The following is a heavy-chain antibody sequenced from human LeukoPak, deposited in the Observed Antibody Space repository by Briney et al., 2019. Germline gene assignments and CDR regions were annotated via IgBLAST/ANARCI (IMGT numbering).Heavy chain of an antibody. D-gene: IGHD3-10*01. CDR3: ARLVTVRGVIPFDY. V-gene: IGHV4-34*01. CDR1: GGSFSGYH. J-gene: IGHJ4*02. CDR2: INHSGSP. Sequence: PSETLSLTCAVYGGSFSGYHWSWIRQPPGKGLEWIGGINHSGSPNYNPSLKSRVTISVDTSKNQFSLKLSSVTAADTAVYYCARLVTVRGVIPFDYWGQGTLVTVSS.